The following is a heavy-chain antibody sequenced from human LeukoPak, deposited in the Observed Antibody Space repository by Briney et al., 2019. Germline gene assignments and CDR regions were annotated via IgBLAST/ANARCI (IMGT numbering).Heavy chain of an antibody. J-gene: IGHJ6*02. Sequence: SETLSLTCTVSGGSISSYYWSWIRQPPGKGLEWIGYIYYSGSTNYNPSLKSRVTISVDTSKNQFSLKLSSVTAADTAVYYCARLRYYGSGSYSSNYYYGMDVWGQGTMVTVSS. D-gene: IGHD3-10*01. V-gene: IGHV4-59*08. CDR3: ARLRYYGSGSYSSNYYYGMDV. CDR1: GGSISSYY. CDR2: IYYSGST.